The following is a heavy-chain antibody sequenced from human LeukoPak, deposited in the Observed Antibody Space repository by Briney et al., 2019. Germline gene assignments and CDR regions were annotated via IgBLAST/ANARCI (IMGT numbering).Heavy chain of an antibody. CDR3: ARDFRAVAGKKPNWYFDL. D-gene: IGHD6-19*01. Sequence: GGSLRLSCAASGFTFSSYWMSWVRQAPGKGLEWVANIKQDGSEKYYVDSVKGRFTIPRDNAKNSLYLQMNSLRAEDTAVYYCARDFRAVAGKKPNWYFDLWGRGTLVTVSS. CDR2: IKQDGSEK. CDR1: GFTFSSYW. V-gene: IGHV3-7*05. J-gene: IGHJ2*01.